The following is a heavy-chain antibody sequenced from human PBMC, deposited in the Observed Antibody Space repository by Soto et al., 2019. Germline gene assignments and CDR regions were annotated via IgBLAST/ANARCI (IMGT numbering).Heavy chain of an antibody. J-gene: IGHJ6*02. CDR1: GGTFSKDA. V-gene: IGHV1-69*01. D-gene: IGHD5-18*01. CDR3: TRVLGYTFEPGKTRYYAMDV. CDR2: LTPVFGSP. Sequence: QVQLVQSGAEVKKPGSSVTVSCKTSGGTFSKDAINWVRQAPGQGLEWMGLLTPVFGSPIYAQKFQGRMRITADESTSTAFMDLSSLRSEDTAVYYCTRVLGYTFEPGKTRYYAMDVWGQGTTVSVSS.